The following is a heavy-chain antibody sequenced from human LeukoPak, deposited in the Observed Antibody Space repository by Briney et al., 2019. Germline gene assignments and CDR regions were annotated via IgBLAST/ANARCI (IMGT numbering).Heavy chain of an antibody. Sequence: ASVTVSCKASGYTFSGYYMHWVRQAPGQGLEWMGWINPNSGGTNYALKFQGRVTMTRDTSISTAYMELSRLRTDDTAVYYCARGRKCRNPSCFFWFDPWGQGTLVTVSS. CDR3: ARGRKCRNPSCFFWFDP. V-gene: IGHV1-2*02. CDR2: INPNSGGT. J-gene: IGHJ5*02. CDR1: GYTFSGYY. D-gene: IGHD2-2*01.